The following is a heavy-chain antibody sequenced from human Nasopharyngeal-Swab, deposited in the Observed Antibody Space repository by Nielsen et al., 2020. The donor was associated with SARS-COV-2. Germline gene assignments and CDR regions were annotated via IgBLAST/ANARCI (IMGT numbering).Heavy chain of an antibody. J-gene: IGHJ6*03. D-gene: IGHD3-3*01. CDR2: IDPSDSYT. V-gene: IGHV5-10-1*01. CDR1: GYSFTSYW. Sequence: ASVKVSCKGSGYSFTSYWISWVRQMPGKGLEWMGRIDPSDSYTNYSPSFQGHVTISADKSISTAYLQWSSLKASDTAMYYCARQIRFLEWLPYYYYYMDVWGKGTTVTVSS. CDR3: ARQIRFLEWLPYYYYYMDV.